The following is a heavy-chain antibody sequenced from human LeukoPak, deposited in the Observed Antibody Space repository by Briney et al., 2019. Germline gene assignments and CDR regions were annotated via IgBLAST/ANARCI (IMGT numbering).Heavy chain of an antibody. CDR3: VRSSGRPDY. Sequence: QPGESLRLSCAASGFTLSSCWMHWVRQAPGKGLVWVSRSERDGSTTIYADSVKGRFTISRDNAKNTLYLQMNSLRAEDTAVYYCVRSSGRPDYWGQGTLVTVS. J-gene: IGHJ4*02. CDR1: GFTLSSCW. V-gene: IGHV3-74*01. CDR2: SERDGSTT. D-gene: IGHD3-22*01.